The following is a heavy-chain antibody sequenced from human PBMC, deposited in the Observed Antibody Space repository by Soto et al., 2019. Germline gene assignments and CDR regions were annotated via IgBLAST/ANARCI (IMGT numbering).Heavy chain of an antibody. V-gene: IGHV3-74*01. J-gene: IGHJ4*02. CDR1: GFTFSDEW. CDR3: ARGGLEPFDY. D-gene: IGHD1-1*01. Sequence: EVKLVESGGGLVQSGGSLRLSCATSGFTFSDEWMHWVRQAPGKGLVWVSRINKDGSYRNYADFAEGRFTISRDDARSELYLQMDKLRAEDTAVYYCARGGLEPFDYLGQGALVTVSS. CDR2: INKDGSYR.